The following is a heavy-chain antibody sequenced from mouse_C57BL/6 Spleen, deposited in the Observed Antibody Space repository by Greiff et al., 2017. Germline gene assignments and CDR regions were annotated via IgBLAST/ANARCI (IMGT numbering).Heavy chain of an antibody. Sequence: EVKLMESGGGLVKPGGSLKLSCAASGFTFSDYGMHWVRQAPEKGLEWVAYISSGSSTIYYADTVKGRFTISRDNAKNTLFLQMTRLRSEDTAMYYCAKGFFSTTVVVRGYYAMDYWGQGTSVTVSS. D-gene: IGHD1-1*01. CDR2: ISSGSSTI. CDR1: GFTFSDYG. V-gene: IGHV5-17*01. J-gene: IGHJ4*01. CDR3: AKGFFSTTVVVRGYYAMDY.